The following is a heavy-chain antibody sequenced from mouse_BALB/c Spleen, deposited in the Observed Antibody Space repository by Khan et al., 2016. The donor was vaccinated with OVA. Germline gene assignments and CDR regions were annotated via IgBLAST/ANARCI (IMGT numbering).Heavy chain of an antibody. CDR3: TRDYWFAY. CDR2: ISSGDST. V-gene: IGHV5-6-5*01. J-gene: IGHJ3*01. Sequence: EVMLVESGGGLVKPGGSLKLSCAASGFTFSNYAMSWVRQSPEKRLEWVASISSGDSTYYSDSVKGRFTISSDNARNILYLQMSSQRSEDTAMYCCTRDYWFAYWGQGTLVTVSA. CDR1: GFTFSNYA.